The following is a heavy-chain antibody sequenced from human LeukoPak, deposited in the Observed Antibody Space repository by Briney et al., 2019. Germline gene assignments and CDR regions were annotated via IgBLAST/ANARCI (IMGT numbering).Heavy chain of an antibody. V-gene: IGHV1-69*05. CDR1: GGTFSSYA. D-gene: IGHD2-2*01. CDR2: IIPIFGTA. J-gene: IGHJ2*01. Sequence: ASVKVSCKASGGTFSSYAISWVRQAPGQGLEWMGGIIPIFGTANYAQKFQGRVTITTDESTSTAYMELSSLRSGDTAVYYCARGGRPLGYCSSTSCYDWYFDLWGRGTLVNVSS. CDR3: ARGGRPLGYCSSTSCYDWYFDL.